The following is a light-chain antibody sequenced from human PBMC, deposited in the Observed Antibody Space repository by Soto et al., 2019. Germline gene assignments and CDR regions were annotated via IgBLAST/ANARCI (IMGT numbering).Light chain of an antibody. CDR3: QQSYSTPNT. J-gene: IGKJ2*01. CDR1: QSISSY. V-gene: IGKV1-39*01. Sequence: DIQMTQSPSSLSASVGDRVTITCRASQSISSYLNWYQQKPGKAPKLLIYAASSLQRGVPSRFSGSGSGTDFTLTISSLQPEDFATYYCQQSYSTPNTFGQGTKVDIK. CDR2: AAS.